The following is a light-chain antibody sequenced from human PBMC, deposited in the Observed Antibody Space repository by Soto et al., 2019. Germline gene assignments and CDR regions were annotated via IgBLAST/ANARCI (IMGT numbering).Light chain of an antibody. CDR3: QHRASTPYT. CDR1: QRISTY. Sequence: DIQMTQSPSSLSESVGDRVTITCRASQRISTYLNWYQQKPGKAPKLLIYHVSSLQSGAPSRFIGRGSGSDFTLTISSPQPEEFATYYCQHRASTPYTFGQWTKLEIK. CDR2: HVS. J-gene: IGKJ2*01. V-gene: IGKV1-39*01.